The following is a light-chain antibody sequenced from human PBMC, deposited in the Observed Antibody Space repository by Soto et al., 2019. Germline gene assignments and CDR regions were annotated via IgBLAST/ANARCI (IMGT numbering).Light chain of an antibody. V-gene: IGLV2-23*01. CDR3: CSYAGRSTVV. CDR1: SSDVGSYNL. Sequence: QSVLTQPASVSGSPGPSITISCTGTSSDVGSYNLVSWYQQHPGKAPKLMIYEGSKRPSGVSNRFSGSKSGNTASLTISGLQAEDEADYYCCSYAGRSTVVFGGGTTLTVL. CDR2: EGS. J-gene: IGLJ2*01.